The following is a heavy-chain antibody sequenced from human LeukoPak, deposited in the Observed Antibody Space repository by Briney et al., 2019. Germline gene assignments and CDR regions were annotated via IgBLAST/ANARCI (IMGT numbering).Heavy chain of an antibody. Sequence: TSETLSLTCTVSGGSISHYFWSWIRQPPGKALEWIGYIYYSGSTNYNPSLKSRVTISVDTSKNRFSLKLSSVTAADTAVYYCAKTVAGYWYFDLWGRGTLVTVSS. CDR3: AKTVAGYWYFDL. CDR2: IYYSGST. CDR1: GGSISHYF. J-gene: IGHJ2*01. D-gene: IGHD6-19*01. V-gene: IGHV4-59*08.